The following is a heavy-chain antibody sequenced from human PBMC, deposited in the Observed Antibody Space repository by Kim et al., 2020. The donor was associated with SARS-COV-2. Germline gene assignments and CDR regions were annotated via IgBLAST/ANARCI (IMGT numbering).Heavy chain of an antibody. J-gene: IGHJ4*02. CDR2: IIPILGIA. D-gene: IGHD6-13*01. CDR1: GGTFSSYA. CDR3: ARDGVRGYSSSQPVADGDY. V-gene: IGHV1-69*04. Sequence: SVKVSCKASGGTFSSYAISWVRQAPGQGLEWMGRIIPILGIANYAQKFQGRVTITADKSTSTAYMELSSLRSEDTAVYYCARDGVRGYSSSQPVADGDYWGQGTLVTVSS.